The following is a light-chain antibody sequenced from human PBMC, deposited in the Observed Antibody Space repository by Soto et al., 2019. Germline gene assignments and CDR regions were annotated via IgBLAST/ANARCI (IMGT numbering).Light chain of an antibody. V-gene: IGKV3-20*01. Sequence: DIVLTQSPGTLSLSPGERATLSCRASQRVTSTYFAWYQQKPGQSPRLLIYGAFNRATGIPDRFRGSGSGTDFTLTISRLEPEDFAVYYCQQYGSSPLTFGGGTKVEF. CDR2: GAF. J-gene: IGKJ4*01. CDR3: QQYGSSPLT. CDR1: QRVTSTY.